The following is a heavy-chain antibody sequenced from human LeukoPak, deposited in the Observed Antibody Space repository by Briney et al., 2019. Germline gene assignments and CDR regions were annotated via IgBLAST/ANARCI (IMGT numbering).Heavy chain of an antibody. CDR2: ISSSII. V-gene: IGHV3-48*02. J-gene: IGHJ3*02. CDR1: GFTFSRYS. D-gene: IGHD4-17*01. Sequence: GGSLRLSCAASGFTFSRYSMNWVRQAPGKGLEWVSYISSSIIYYAYSVKGRFTISRDNAKNSLYLQMNSLRDEDTAVYYCARDYAYAFDIWGQGTMVTVSS. CDR3: ARDYAYAFDI.